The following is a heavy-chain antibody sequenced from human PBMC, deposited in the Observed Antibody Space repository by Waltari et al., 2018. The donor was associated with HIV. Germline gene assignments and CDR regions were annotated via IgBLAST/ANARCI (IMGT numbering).Heavy chain of an antibody. CDR1: GYNFTGYY. CDR2: INPNSGNT. J-gene: IGHJ4*02. Sequence: QVQLLQSGPEVRKPGASVKVPCRASGYNFTGYYMHWVRQAPGQGLEWMGWINPNSGNTHFAQNFKGRGTLTRVTSIRTAYLEMRRLKSDDTAIYYCARDGVGDAAFDYWGQGTLVTVS. V-gene: IGHV1-2*02. D-gene: IGHD1-26*01. CDR3: ARDGVGDAAFDY.